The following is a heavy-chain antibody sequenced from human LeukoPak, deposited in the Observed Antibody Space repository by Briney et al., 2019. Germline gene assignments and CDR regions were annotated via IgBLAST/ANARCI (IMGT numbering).Heavy chain of an antibody. Sequence: SETLSLTCTVSGYSISSGYYWGWIRQPPGKGLEWIGSIYHSGSTYYNPSLKSRVTISVDTSKNQFSLKLSSVTAADTAVYYCARDPSRYYYDSSGYGTDAFDIWGQGTMVTVSS. CDR3: ARDPSRYYYDSSGYGTDAFDI. J-gene: IGHJ3*02. D-gene: IGHD3-22*01. V-gene: IGHV4-38-2*02. CDR1: GYSISSGYY. CDR2: IYHSGST.